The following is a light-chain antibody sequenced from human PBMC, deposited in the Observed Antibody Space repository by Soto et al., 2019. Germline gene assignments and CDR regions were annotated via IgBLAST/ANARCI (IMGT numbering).Light chain of an antibody. CDR1: SSDVGAYNY. CDR2: EVT. Sequence: QSALTQPPSASGSPGQSVTISCTVTSSDVGAYNYVSWYQQHAGKAPKLVIYEVTKRPSGVPDRFSGSKSANTASLTVSGLQAEDEADYYCSSFASSNPGVFGGGTKLTVL. J-gene: IGLJ3*02. V-gene: IGLV2-8*01. CDR3: SSFASSNPGV.